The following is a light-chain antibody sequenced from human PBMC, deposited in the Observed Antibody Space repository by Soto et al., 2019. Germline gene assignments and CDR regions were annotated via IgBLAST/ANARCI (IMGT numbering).Light chain of an antibody. J-gene: IGKJ1*01. CDR3: QKYYSYWT. CDR2: DAS. CDR1: QTISNW. V-gene: IGKV1-5*01. Sequence: DIQMTQSPSTLSASVGDRVTITCRASQTISNWLAWYQQKPGKAPKLLSYDASSLEGGVPSRFSGSGSGTEFTLNLSSLQPDDFATYYCQKYYSYWTFGQGTKVEIK.